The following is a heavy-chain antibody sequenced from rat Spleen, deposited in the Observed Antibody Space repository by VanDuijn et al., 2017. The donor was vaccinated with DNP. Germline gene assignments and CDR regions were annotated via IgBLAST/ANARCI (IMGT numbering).Heavy chain of an antibody. Sequence: EVQLVESGGGLVQPGRSLKLSCAASGFTFTNYGMAWVRQAPTKGLEWVASISSSGDTTYYPDSVKGRFTISRNNAKNTLYLQMNGLRSEDTATYYCGRDTGNWGQGVMVTVSS. D-gene: IGHD4-2*01. V-gene: IGHV5S23*01. CDR1: GFTFTNYG. CDR2: ISSSGDTT. J-gene: IGHJ2*01. CDR3: GRDTGN.